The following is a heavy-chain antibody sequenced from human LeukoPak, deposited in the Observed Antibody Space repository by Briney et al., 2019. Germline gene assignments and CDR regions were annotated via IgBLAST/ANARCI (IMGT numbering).Heavy chain of an antibody. V-gene: IGHV4-30-4*08. J-gene: IGHJ4*02. D-gene: IGHD2-2*02. CDR3: AREPIVPAAIVSGYYFDY. CDR1: GGSISSSSYY. CDR2: IYYSGST. Sequence: SETLSLTCTVSGGSISSSSYYWGWIRQPPGKGLEWIGYIYYSGSTYYNPSLKSRVTISVDTSKNQFSLKLSSVTAADTAVYYCAREPIVPAAIVSGYYFDYWGQGTLVTVSS.